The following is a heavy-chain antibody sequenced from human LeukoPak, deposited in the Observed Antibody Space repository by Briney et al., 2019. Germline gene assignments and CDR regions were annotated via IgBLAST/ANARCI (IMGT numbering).Heavy chain of an antibody. CDR3: ASCYNWNYYYFDY. CDR2: IIPIFGTA. D-gene: IGHD1-7*01. CDR1: GGTFSSYA. J-gene: IGHJ4*02. Sequence: SVTVSCTASGGTFSSYAISWVRQAPGQGLEWVGGIIPIFGTANYAQKFQGRVTITADESTSTAYMELSSLRSEDTAVYDCASCYNWNYYYFDYWGQGTLVTVSS. V-gene: IGHV1-69*13.